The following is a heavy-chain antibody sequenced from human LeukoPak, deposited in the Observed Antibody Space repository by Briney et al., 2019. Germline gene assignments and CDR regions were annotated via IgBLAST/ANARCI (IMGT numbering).Heavy chain of an antibody. D-gene: IGHD6-13*01. V-gene: IGHV3-66*02. CDR2: IYSGGST. Sequence: HPGGSLRLSCAASGFTVSSNYMSWVRQAPGKGLEWVSVIYSGGSTYYADSVKGRFTISRDNSKITLYLQMNSLRAEDTAVYYCARDLLAAAVDYWGQGTLVTVSS. CDR3: ARDLLAAAVDY. J-gene: IGHJ4*02. CDR1: GFTVSSNY.